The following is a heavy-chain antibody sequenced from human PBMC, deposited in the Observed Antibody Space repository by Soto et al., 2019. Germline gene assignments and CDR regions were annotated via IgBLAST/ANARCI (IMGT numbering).Heavy chain of an antibody. CDR1: GGTFGSYS. J-gene: IGHJ5*02. V-gene: IGHV1-69*08. Sequence: QVQLVQSGAEVKKPGSSVKVSCRASGGTFGSYSISWVRQAPGQGLEWMGRIIPILGIANYAQKFQGRVTITADKSTSTAYMELSSLRSEDTAVYYCARDWSEAVAGWFDPWGQGTLVTVSS. CDR3: ARDWSEAVAGWFDP. D-gene: IGHD6-19*01. CDR2: IIPILGIA.